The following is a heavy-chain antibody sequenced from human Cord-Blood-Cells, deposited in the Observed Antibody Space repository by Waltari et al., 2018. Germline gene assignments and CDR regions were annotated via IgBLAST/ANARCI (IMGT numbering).Heavy chain of an antibody. CDR2: ISNDGRNK. CDR3: ARGEYSGSYYYYGMDV. CDR1: GFTFSSYA. Sequence: QVQLVESGGGVVQPGRSLRLSCAASGFTFSSYAMHWVRQAPGKGLEWVAVISNDGRNKYYADSVKGRFTISREHSKNTLYLQMNSLRAEDTAVYYCARGEYSGSYYYYGMDVWGQGTTVTVSS. J-gene: IGHJ6*02. D-gene: IGHD1-26*01. V-gene: IGHV3-30*04.